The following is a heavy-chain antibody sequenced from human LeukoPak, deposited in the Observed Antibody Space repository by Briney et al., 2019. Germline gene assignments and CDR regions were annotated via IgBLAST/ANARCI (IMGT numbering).Heavy chain of an antibody. D-gene: IGHD2-2*01. CDR2: INHSGST. V-gene: IGHV4-34*01. CDR3: ARGMRYQLFNYGMDV. Sequence: SETLSLTCAVYGGSFSGYYWSWIRQPPGKGLEWIGEINHSGSTNYNPSLKSRVTISVDTSKNQFSLKLSSVTAADTAVYYCARGMRYQLFNYGMDVWGQGTTVTISS. CDR1: GGSFSGYY. J-gene: IGHJ6*02.